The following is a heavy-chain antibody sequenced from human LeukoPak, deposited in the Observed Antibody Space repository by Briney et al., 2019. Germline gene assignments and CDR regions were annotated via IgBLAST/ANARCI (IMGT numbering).Heavy chain of an antibody. CDR3: ARGACSSTSCYIDY. D-gene: IGHD2-2*01. CDR1: GFTFSSYA. J-gene: IGHJ4*02. V-gene: IGHV3-64*01. CDR2: ISSNGGST. Sequence: GGSLRLSCAASGFTFSSYAMHWVRQAPGKGLEYVSAISSNGGSTYYANSVKGRFTISRDNSKNTLYLQMGSLRAEDMAVYYCARGACSSTSCYIDYWGQGTLVTVSS.